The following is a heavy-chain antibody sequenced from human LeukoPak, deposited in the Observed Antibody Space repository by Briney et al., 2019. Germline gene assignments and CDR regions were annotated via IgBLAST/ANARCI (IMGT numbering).Heavy chain of an antibody. CDR3: ARQTAMGRSGDY. V-gene: IGHV5-51*01. D-gene: IGHD5-18*01. CDR2: IDPSDSET. Sequence: GESLKISCTASGYSFTNYWIGWVRQMLGKGLEWMGIIDPSDSETRYTPSFQGQVTISADKSLSTAYLQWNSLKASDTAMYYCARQTAMGRSGDYWGQGTLVIVSS. CDR1: GYSFTNYW. J-gene: IGHJ4*02.